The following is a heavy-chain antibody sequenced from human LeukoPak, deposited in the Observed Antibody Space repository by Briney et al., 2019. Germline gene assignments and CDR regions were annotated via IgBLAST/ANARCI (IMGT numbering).Heavy chain of an antibody. CDR1: GGSISSYY. D-gene: IGHD3-10*01. CDR2: IYTSGST. J-gene: IGHJ4*02. Sequence: PSETLSLTCTVSGGSISSYYWSWIRQPAGKGLEWIGRIYTSGSTYYNPSLKSRVTISVDTSKNQFSLKLSSVTAADTAVYYCARDRGTRYGSGSPIDYWGQGTLVTVSS. CDR3: ARDRGTRYGSGSPIDY. V-gene: IGHV4-4*07.